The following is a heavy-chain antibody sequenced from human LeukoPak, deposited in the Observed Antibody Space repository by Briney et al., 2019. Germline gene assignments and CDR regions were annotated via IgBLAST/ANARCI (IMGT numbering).Heavy chain of an antibody. CDR2: RNPNSGNT. V-gene: IGHV1-8*01. CDR1: GYTFTSYD. Sequence: EASVKVSCKASGYTFTSYDSNWVRQATGQGREWMGWRNPNSGNTGYAQKFQGRVTMTRNTSISTAYMELSSLRSEDTAVYYCARSAGYDFWSGSPYNWFDPWGQGTLVTVSS. CDR3: ARSAGYDFWSGSPYNWFDP. J-gene: IGHJ5*02. D-gene: IGHD3-3*01.